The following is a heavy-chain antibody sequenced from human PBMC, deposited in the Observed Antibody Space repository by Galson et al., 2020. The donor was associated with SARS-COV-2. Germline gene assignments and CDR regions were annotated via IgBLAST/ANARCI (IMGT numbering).Heavy chain of an antibody. CDR1: GYTFTSYY. CDR3: ARDFTSTLYYYYDYYGMDV. CDR2: NNRSSGST. V-gene: IGHV1-46*01. J-gene: IGHJ6*02. Sequence: ASVKVSCKASGYTFTSYYMLSVRHAPAEGLEWMGLNNRSSGSTSYAQTFQGRVTITRDTSKNTVYMELSSLRSEDTAVYYCARDFTSTLYYYYDYYGMDVWCQGTTVTVSS. D-gene: IGHD3-22*01.